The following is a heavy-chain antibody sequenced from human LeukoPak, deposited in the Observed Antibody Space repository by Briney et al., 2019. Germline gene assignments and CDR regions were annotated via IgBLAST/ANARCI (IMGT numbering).Heavy chain of an antibody. CDR3: AKVGTRGHYFDY. CDR2: ISWNSGSI. D-gene: IGHD6-13*01. J-gene: IGHJ4*02. Sequence: SLRLSCAASGFTFDDYAMHWVRQAPGKGLEWVSGISWNSGSIGYADSVKGRFTISRDNAKNSLYLQMNSLRAEDTALYYCAKVGTRGHYFDYWGQGALVTVSS. CDR1: GFTFDDYA. V-gene: IGHV3-9*01.